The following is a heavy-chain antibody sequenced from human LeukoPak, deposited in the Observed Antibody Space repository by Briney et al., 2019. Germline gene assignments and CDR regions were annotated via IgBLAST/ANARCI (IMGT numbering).Heavy chain of an antibody. CDR2: ISGSGGST. Sequence: GGSLRLSCAASGFTFSSDAMSWGRQAPGKGLEWVSAISGSGGSTYYADSVKGRFTISRDNSKNTLYLQMNSLRAEDTAVYYCAKSPPFPSYYYDSSGLFDYWGQGTLVTVSS. CDR3: AKSPPFPSYYYDSSGLFDY. J-gene: IGHJ4*02. V-gene: IGHV3-23*01. CDR1: GFTFSSDA. D-gene: IGHD3-22*01.